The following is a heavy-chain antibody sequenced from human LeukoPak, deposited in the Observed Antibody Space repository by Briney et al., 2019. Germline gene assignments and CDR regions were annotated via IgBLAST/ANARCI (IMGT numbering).Heavy chain of an antibody. CDR1: GFTFSTYA. CDR3: ARDPDEFLRGGNDDAFDI. D-gene: IGHD3-10*01. CDR2: ISYDGSNK. J-gene: IGHJ3*02. V-gene: IGHV3-30-3*01. Sequence: PGRSLRLSCVASGFTFSTYAMHWVRQAPGKGLEWVAVISYDGSNKYYADSVKGRFTISRDNSKTTLYLQMNSLRAEDTAVYYCARDPDEFLRGGNDDAFDIWGQGTMVTVSS.